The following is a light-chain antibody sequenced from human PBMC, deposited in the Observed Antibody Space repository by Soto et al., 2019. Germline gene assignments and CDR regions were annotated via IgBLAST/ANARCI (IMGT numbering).Light chain of an antibody. CDR1: GSVDIN. CDR2: GAS. CDR3: QQYKNWPRT. Sequence: EIVLTQSPATLSVSPLERGTLSCRASGSVDINLAWYQQKPGQAPRLLIYGASTRATDMPGTFSGRGSGTEFTLTISSLQSEDFAVYYCQQYKNWPRTFGQGTKVDIK. V-gene: IGKV3-15*01. J-gene: IGKJ1*01.